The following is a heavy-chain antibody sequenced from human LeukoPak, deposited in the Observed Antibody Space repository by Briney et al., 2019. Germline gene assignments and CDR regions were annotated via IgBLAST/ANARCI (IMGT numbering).Heavy chain of an antibody. CDR3: ARAGGPGTHGYMDV. V-gene: IGHV1-18*01. J-gene: IGHJ6*03. CDR1: GYTFTSYG. D-gene: IGHD1-1*01. CDR2: ISAHNGDT. Sequence: GASVKVSCKASGYTFTSYGISWVRQAPGQGREWMGWISAHNGDTDYTQKLQGRVTMTTDTSTSTAYMELRSLRSDDTAVYYCARAGGPGTHGYMDVWGKGTTVAVSS.